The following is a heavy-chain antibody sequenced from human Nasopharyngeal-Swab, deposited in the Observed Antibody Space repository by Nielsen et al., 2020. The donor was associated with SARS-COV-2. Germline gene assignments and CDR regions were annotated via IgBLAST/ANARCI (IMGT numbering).Heavy chain of an antibody. CDR3: ARDGSDYDFWSAYFMDV. CDR2: ISSSSSYI. J-gene: IGHJ6*01. Sequence: GEAQKISCAASGFTFNNYNINWGRQAPGKGQEWVPSISSSSSYIYYADSMKGRFTISRDNAKNSLYLQMNSLRAEDTAVYYCARDGSDYDFWSAYFMDVWRQGTTVTVSS. V-gene: IGHV3-21*01. CDR1: GFTFNNYN. D-gene: IGHD3-3*01.